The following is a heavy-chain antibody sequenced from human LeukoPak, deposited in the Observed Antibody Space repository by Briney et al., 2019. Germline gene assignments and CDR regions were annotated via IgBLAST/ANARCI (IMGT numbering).Heavy chain of an antibody. CDR1: GFTFSSYW. CDR2: IKQDGSEK. CDR3: ARDLSYYDYVWGSYRCDY. D-gene: IGHD3-16*02. J-gene: IGHJ4*02. V-gene: IGHV3-7*01. Sequence: GGSLRLSCAASGFTFSSYWMSWVRQAPGKGLEWVANIKQDGSEKYYVDSVKGRFTISRDNAKNSLYLQINSLRAEDTAVYYCARDLSYYDYVWGSYRCDYWGQGTLVTVSS.